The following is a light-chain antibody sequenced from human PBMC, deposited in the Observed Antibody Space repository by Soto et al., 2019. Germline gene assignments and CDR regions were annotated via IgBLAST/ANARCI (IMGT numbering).Light chain of an antibody. Sequence: QSVLTQPPSVSEAPRQRVSISCSGSSSNIGNNAVNWYQQLPGKAPKLLIYYDDLLPSGVSDRFSGSKSGTSASLAISGLQSEDEAYYYCAAWDDSLKGPVFGGGTKLTVL. CDR1: SSNIGNNA. V-gene: IGLV1-36*01. J-gene: IGLJ3*02. CDR3: AAWDDSLKGPV. CDR2: YDD.